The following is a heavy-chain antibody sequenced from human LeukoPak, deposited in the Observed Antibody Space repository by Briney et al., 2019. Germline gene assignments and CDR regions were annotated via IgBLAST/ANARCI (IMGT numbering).Heavy chain of an antibody. D-gene: IGHD1-26*01. CDR2: INPNSGGT. CDR3: ARDESSDPSQGP. V-gene: IGHV1-2*02. CDR1: GYTFTGYY. Sequence: ASVKVSCKASGYTFTGYYMHWVRQAPGQGLEWMGWINPNSGGTNYAQKFQGRVTMTRGTSISTAYMELSRLRSDDTAVYYCARDESSDPSQGPWGQGTLVTVSS. J-gene: IGHJ5*02.